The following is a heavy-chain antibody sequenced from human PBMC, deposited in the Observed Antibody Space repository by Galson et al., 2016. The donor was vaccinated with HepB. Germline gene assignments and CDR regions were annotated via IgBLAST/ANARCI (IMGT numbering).Heavy chain of an antibody. Sequence: SLRLSCAGSGFTFSSDAMNWVRQAPGKGLEWVSGISGSGGTTYYTDSVKDRFTISRDNSKNTLYLQVNSLRVEDTAIYYCAKELGSMVRGVLVSWGQGVLVTVAS. V-gene: IGHV3-23*01. CDR1: GFTFSSDA. D-gene: IGHD3-10*01. J-gene: IGHJ5*02. CDR2: ISGSGGTT. CDR3: AKELGSMVRGVLVS.